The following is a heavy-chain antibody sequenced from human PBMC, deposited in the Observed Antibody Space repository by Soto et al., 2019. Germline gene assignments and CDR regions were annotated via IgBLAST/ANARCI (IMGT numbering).Heavy chain of an antibody. J-gene: IGHJ4*02. Sequence: EVQLVESGGGLVQPGRSLRLSCAASGFTFDDYAMHWVRQAPGKGLEWVSGISWNSGSIGYADSVKGRFTISRDNAKNSLYLQMNSLSAEDTALYYCAKGDYVYFDYWGQGTLVTVSS. V-gene: IGHV3-9*01. CDR2: ISWNSGSI. CDR3: AKGDYVYFDY. CDR1: GFTFDDYA. D-gene: IGHD4-17*01.